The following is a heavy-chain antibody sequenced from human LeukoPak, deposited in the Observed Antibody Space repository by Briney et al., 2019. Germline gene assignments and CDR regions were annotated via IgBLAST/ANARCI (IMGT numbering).Heavy chain of an antibody. D-gene: IGHD2-21*02. Sequence: SETLSLTCSVSGGSISSYYWSWIRQPAGKGLEWIGRIYTSGSTKYNPSLKSRVTMSLDTSKNQLSLKLSSVTAADTAAYYCARDPGVVTDHYYGLDVWGQGTTVTVSS. CDR3: ARDPGVVTDHYYGLDV. V-gene: IGHV4-4*07. CDR2: IYTSGST. J-gene: IGHJ6*02. CDR1: GGSISSYY.